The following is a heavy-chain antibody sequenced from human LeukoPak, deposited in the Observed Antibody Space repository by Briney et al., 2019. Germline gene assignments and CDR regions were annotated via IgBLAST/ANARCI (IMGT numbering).Heavy chain of an antibody. J-gene: IGHJ4*02. CDR1: GGTFSSYA. CDR3: ARVGGYCSSTSCLYYFDY. CDR2: IIPIFGTA. V-gene: IGHV1-69*01. Sequence: ASVKVSCKASGGTFSSYAISWVRQAPGQGLEWMGGIIPIFGTANYAQKFQGRVTITADESTSTAYMELSSLRSEDTAVYYCARVGGYCSSTSCLYYFDYWGQGTLVTVSS. D-gene: IGHD2-2*01.